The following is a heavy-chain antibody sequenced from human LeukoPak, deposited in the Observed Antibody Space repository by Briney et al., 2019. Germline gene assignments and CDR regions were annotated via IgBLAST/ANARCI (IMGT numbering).Heavy chain of an antibody. D-gene: IGHD2-21*01. CDR2: INPNIGDT. V-gene: IGHV1-2*02. CDR1: GYTFTSYD. J-gene: IGHJ4*02. CDR3: AALRPHYSLWYFDY. Sequence: ASVKVSCKASGYTFTSYDINWVRQATGQGLEWMGWINPNIGDTNYAQKFQGRVTMTRDTSISTAYMELTRLRSDDTAVYYCAALRPHYSLWYFDYWGQGTLVTVSS.